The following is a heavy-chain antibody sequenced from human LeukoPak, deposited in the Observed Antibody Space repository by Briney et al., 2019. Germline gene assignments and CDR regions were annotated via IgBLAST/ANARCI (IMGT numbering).Heavy chain of an antibody. V-gene: IGHV4-59*12. Sequence: KPSETLSLTCTVSGGSISSYYWSWIRQPPGKGLEWIAYIYYSGSINYNPSLKSRVTISVDTSKNQFSLKLSSVSAADTAFYYCARTLGYCSSTSCRSWFDPWGQGTLVTVSS. CDR1: GGSISSYY. CDR2: IYYSGSI. J-gene: IGHJ5*02. CDR3: ARTLGYCSSTSCRSWFDP. D-gene: IGHD2-2*01.